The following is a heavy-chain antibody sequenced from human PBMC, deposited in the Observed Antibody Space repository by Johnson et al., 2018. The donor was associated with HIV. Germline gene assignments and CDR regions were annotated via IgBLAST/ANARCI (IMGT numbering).Heavy chain of an antibody. CDR2: IYTGSNSA. D-gene: IGHD2-15*01. V-gene: IGHV3-66*01. J-gene: IGHJ3*02. Sequence: VQLVESGGGLVQPGGSLRLSCAVSGYSVTGYNVNWVRQAPVKGLEWVSAIYTGSNSASYADSVKDRFTISRDSSKNAVYLQMNSLKTEDTAVYYCAKGFTLDSGAFDIWGQGTMVTVSS. CDR1: GYSVTGYN. CDR3: AKGFTLDSGAFDI.